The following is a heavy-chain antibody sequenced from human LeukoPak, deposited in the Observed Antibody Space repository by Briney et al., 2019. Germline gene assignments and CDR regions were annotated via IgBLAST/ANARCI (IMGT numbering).Heavy chain of an antibody. CDR3: ALCSSTSCYTARNFDY. CDR1: GYTFTSYG. CDR2: ISAYNGNT. Sequence: ASVKVSCKASGYTFTSYGISWVRQAPGQGLEWMGWISAYNGNTNYAQKLKGRVTMTTDTSTSKAYMEMRSLRSDDTAVYYCALCSSTSCYTARNFDYWGQGTLVTVSS. J-gene: IGHJ4*02. D-gene: IGHD2-2*02. V-gene: IGHV1-18*01.